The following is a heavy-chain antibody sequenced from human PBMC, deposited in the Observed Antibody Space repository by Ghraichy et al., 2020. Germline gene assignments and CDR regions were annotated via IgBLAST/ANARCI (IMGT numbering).Heavy chain of an antibody. CDR1: GGSFSGYY. CDR2: INHSGST. Sequence: ETLSLTCAVYGGSFSGYYWSWIRQPPGKGLEWIGEINHSGSTNYNPSLKSRVTISVDTSKNQFSLKLSSVTAADTAVYYCAREGTEGDEEQQLPTGGWFDPGAREPWSPSPQ. V-gene: IGHV4-34*01. D-gene: IGHD6-13*01. J-gene: IGHJ5*02. CDR3: AREGTEGDEEQQLPTGGWFDP.